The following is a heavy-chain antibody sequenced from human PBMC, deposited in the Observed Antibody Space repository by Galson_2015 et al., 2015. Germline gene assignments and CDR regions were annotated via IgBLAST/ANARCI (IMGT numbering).Heavy chain of an antibody. Sequence: SLRLSCAASGFTFGRYSMNWVRQAPGKGLEWVSYISGSSSSIYYADSVKGRFTISRDNANNSLSLHVNSLRAEDTAVYYCARDLGVIDFWGQGILVTVSS. CDR2: ISGSSSSI. CDR1: GFTFGRYS. CDR3: ARDLGVIDF. V-gene: IGHV3-48*01. D-gene: IGHD3-10*01. J-gene: IGHJ4*02.